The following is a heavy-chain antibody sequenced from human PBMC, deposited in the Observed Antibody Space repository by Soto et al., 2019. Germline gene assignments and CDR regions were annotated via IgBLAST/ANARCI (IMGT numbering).Heavy chain of an antibody. CDR2: IWYDGGNE. D-gene: IGHD6-25*01. CDR1: GFTYSIYV. V-gene: IGHV3-33*01. J-gene: IGHJ4*02. Sequence: GGSLRLCCAGSGFTYSIYVMHWVRQAPGQGLEWGAVIWYDGGNEYYRDSVKGRFTISSDNSKKTVYVRMNSLRLHDTVVSYPAAYFDFWGQGTLVTVAS. CDR3: AAYFDF.